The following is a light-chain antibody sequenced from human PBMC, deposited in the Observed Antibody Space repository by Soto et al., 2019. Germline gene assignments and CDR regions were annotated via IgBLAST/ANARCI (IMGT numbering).Light chain of an antibody. J-gene: IGLJ1*01. CDR2: DVS. CDR3: SSYTSSSTLYV. CDR1: SSYVGGYNY. V-gene: IGLV2-14*01. Sequence: QSALTQPASLSGSPGQSITISCTGTSSYVGGYNYVSWYQQHPGKAPKLMIYDVSNRPSGVSNRFSCSKSGNTASLTISGLQAEDEADYYCSSYTSSSTLYVFGTGTKLTVL.